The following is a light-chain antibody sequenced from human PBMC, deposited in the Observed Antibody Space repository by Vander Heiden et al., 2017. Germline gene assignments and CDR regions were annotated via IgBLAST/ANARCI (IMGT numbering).Light chain of an antibody. CDR1: QSVLYSSNNKSY. Sequence: DIAMTQSPDSLAVSLGERATINCKSSQSVLYSSNNKSYLAWYQQKPGQPPKLLIYWASTRESGVPDRFSGSGSGTDFTLTISSLQAEDVAVYYCQQYYSTPWTFGQGTKVEIK. J-gene: IGKJ1*01. CDR2: WAS. CDR3: QQYYSTPWT. V-gene: IGKV4-1*01.